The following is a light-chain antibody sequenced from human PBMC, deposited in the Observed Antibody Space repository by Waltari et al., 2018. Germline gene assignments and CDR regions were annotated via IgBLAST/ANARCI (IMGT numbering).Light chain of an antibody. Sequence: QSALTQPASVSGSPGQSITISCTGSNSDVGHYNLVSWYQQHPGKAPKLLLYEVNQRPSGVSSRFSGSKSGITASLTISGHQAEDEADFYCCSYAGSTTWLFGGGTRLTVL. CDR3: CSYAGSTTWL. CDR1: NSDVGHYNL. V-gene: IGLV2-23*02. J-gene: IGLJ2*01. CDR2: EVN.